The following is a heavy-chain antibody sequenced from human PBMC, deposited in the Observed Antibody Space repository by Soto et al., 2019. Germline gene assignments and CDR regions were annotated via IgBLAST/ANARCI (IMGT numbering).Heavy chain of an antibody. J-gene: IGHJ5*02. CDR3: ASGPVGYCSSSSCHAYRFDP. CDR1: GFTFSSFA. V-gene: IGHV3-23*01. CDR2: ITVSGDAT. Sequence: GGSLRLSCAASGFTFSSFAMSWVRQAPGKGLEWVSAITVSGDATFYADSLRGRFTISRDNSKNTLYLQMNSLGAEDTALYYCASGPVGYCSSSSCHAYRFDPWGQGTLVTVS. D-gene: IGHD2-2*01.